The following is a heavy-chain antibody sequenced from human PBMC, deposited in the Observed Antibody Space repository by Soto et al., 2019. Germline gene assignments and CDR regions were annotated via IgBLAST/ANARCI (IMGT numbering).Heavy chain of an antibody. D-gene: IGHD1-20*01. CDR2: ISGSGGST. J-gene: IGHJ6*02. V-gene: IGHV3-23*01. CDR3: AKVPAAPGAYNWNYGMDV. Sequence: GGSLRLSCAASGFTFSSYAMSWGREAPGKGLEWVSAISGSGGSTYYADSVKGRFTISRDNSKNTLYLQMNSLRAEDTAVYYCAKVPAAPGAYNWNYGMDVWGQGTTVTVSS. CDR1: GFTFSSYA.